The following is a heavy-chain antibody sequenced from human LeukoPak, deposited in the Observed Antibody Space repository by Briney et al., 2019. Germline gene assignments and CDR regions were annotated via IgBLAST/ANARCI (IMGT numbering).Heavy chain of an antibody. CDR3: AREVQDILTVYPFLDP. J-gene: IGHJ5*02. CDR2: VHPSGGST. CDR1: GYTFTSYF. Sequence: ASVKVSCKASGYTFTSYFIHWVRQAPGQGPEWVGIVHPSGGSTSYAEKFQGRVTMTSDTSTSTVYMELSILRSEDTAVYYCAREVQDILTVYPFLDPWGQGTLVTVSS. D-gene: IGHD3-9*01. V-gene: IGHV1-46*01.